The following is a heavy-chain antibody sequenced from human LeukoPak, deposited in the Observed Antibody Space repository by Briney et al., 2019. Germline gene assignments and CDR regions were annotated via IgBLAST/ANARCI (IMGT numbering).Heavy chain of an antibody. CDR2: IYYSGST. V-gene: IGHV4-59*05. CDR3: ARTYYYDSSGYPFDY. D-gene: IGHD3-22*01. J-gene: IGHJ4*02. Sequence: PSKTLSLTCTVSGGTINSYYWSWIRQPPGKGLEWIGSIYYSGSTYYNPSLKSRVTISVDTSKNQFSLKLSSVTAADTAVYYCARTYYYDSSGYPFDYWGQGTLVTVSS. CDR1: GGTINSYY.